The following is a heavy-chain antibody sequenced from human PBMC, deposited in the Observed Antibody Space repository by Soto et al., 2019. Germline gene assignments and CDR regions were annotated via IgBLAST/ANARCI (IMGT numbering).Heavy chain of an antibody. Sequence: EVQLVQSGAEVKKPGESLRISCKGSGYSFTSYWISWVRQMPGKGLEWMGRIDPSDSYTNYSPSFQGHVTISADKSISTAYLQWSSLKASDTAMYYCASLSEVHSSLNWFDPWGQGTLVTVSS. CDR3: ASLSEVHSSLNWFDP. J-gene: IGHJ5*02. V-gene: IGHV5-10-1*03. CDR2: IDPSDSYT. D-gene: IGHD6-13*01. CDR1: GYSFTSYW.